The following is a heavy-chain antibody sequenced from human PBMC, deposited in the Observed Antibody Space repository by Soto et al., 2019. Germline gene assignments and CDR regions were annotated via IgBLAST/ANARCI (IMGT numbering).Heavy chain of an antibody. CDR2: IIPIFGTA. Sequence: GASVKVSCKASGGTFSSYAISWVRQAPGQGLEWMGGIIPIFGTANYAQKFQGRVTITADESTSTAYMELSSLRSEDTAVYYCARGTNSYGFFFDLWGRGTLVTVSS. D-gene: IGHD5-18*01. CDR3: ARGTNSYGFFFDL. V-gene: IGHV1-69*13. J-gene: IGHJ2*01. CDR1: GGTFSSYA.